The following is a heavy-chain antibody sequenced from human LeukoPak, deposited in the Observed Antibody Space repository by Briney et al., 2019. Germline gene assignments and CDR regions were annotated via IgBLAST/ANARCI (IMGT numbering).Heavy chain of an antibody. CDR3: ARNPQLGAVVDY. CDR2: IYYSGST. V-gene: IGHV4-59*08. Sequence: PSETLSLTCTVSGGSISSYYWSWIRQPPGKGLERIGYIYYSGSTNYNPSLKSRVTISVDTSKNQFSLKLSSVTAADTAVYYCARNPQLGAVVDYWGQGTLVTVSS. J-gene: IGHJ4*02. CDR1: GGSISSYY. D-gene: IGHD6-19*01.